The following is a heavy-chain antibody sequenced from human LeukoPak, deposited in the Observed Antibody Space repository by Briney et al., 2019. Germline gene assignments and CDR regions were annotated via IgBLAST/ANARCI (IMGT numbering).Heavy chain of an antibody. J-gene: IGHJ4*02. V-gene: IGHV7-4-1*02. CDR3: ARLGAEDSSGCAHDY. D-gene: IGHD3-22*01. CDR1: GYTFTSYA. CDR2: INTNTGNP. Sequence: ASVKLSCKASGYTFTSYAMNWVRQAPGQGLEWMGWINTNTGNPTYAQGFTGRFVFSLDTSDSTAYLQIRSLKAEDTAVYYCARLGAEDSSGCAHDYWGEGTLVTVSS.